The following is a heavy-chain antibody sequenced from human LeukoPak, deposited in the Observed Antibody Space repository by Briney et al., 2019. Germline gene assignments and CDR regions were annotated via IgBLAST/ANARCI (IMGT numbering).Heavy chain of an antibody. J-gene: IGHJ5*02. V-gene: IGHV3-74*01. CDR3: ARDDLGS. CDR1: GFTFSSYW. CDR2: VSSGGSST. Sequence: PGGSLRLSCAASGFTFSSYWMHWVRQAPGKGLVWVSRVSSGGSSTTYADSVKGRFTISRDNAKDTLFLQMNSLRAEDTAVYYCARDDLGSWGQGTLVTVSS. D-gene: IGHD7-27*01.